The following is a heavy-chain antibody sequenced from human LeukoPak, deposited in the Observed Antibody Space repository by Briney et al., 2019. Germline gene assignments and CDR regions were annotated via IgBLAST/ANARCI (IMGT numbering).Heavy chain of an antibody. CDR2: ISISSNYK. D-gene: IGHD3-10*01. Sequence: GGSLRLSCAASGFSFSTSAMTWVRQAPGKGLEWVSSISISSNYKYYPDSLKGRFTMSRDNAKNSLYLQMNSLRAEDTAVYYCARGSSSSGGLKSDFWGQGTLVTVSS. CDR1: GFSFSTSA. V-gene: IGHV3-21*01. J-gene: IGHJ4*02. CDR3: ARGSSSSGGLKSDF.